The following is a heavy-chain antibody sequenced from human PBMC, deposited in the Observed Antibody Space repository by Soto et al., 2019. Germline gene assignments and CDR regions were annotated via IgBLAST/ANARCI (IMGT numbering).Heavy chain of an antibody. V-gene: IGHV4-39*01. D-gene: IGHD6-6*01. CDR1: GGSISSSSYY. J-gene: IGHJ3*02. CDR2: IYYSGST. Sequence: SETLSLTCTVSGGSISSSSYYWGWIRQPPGKGLEWIGSIYYSGSTYYNPSLKSRVTISVDTSKNQFSLKLSSVTAADTAVYYCATHRYSSSSGRGDDAFDIWGQGTMVTVSS. CDR3: ATHRYSSSSGRGDDAFDI.